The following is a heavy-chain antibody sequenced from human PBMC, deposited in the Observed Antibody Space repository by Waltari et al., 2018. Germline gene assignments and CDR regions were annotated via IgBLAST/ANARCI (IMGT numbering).Heavy chain of an antibody. Sequence: EVQLLESGGGLVQPGGSLRLSCAASVFTFSSYAMRWVRQAPGKGLEWVSAISGSGGSTYYADSVKGRFTISRDNSKNTLYLQMSSLRAEDTAVYYCAKGITGTTNMDVWGQGTTVTVSS. V-gene: IGHV3-23*01. CDR1: VFTFSSYA. J-gene: IGHJ6*02. CDR2: ISGSGGST. CDR3: AKGITGTTNMDV. D-gene: IGHD1-7*01.